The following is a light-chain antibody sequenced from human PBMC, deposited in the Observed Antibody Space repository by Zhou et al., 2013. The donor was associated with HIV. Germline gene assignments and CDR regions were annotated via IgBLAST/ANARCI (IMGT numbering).Light chain of an antibody. V-gene: IGKV1-27*01. CDR2: AAS. Sequence: DIQMTQSPSSLSASVGDRVTITCRASQGISNYLAWYQQKVGNVPKLLIFAASTLQSGVPSRFSGSGSETDFTLTISSLQSEDVATYYCQRYNSVPPWTFGQGTKVEIK. CDR1: QGISNY. CDR3: QRYNSVPPWT. J-gene: IGKJ1*01.